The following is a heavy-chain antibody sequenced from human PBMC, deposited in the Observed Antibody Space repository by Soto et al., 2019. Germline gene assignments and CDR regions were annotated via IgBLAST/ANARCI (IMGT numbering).Heavy chain of an antibody. CDR2: IIPIFGTA. J-gene: IGHJ6*02. CDR3: ARDHNDFIVAPRDGMDV. CDR1: GGTFSSYA. V-gene: IGHV1-69*01. Sequence: QVQLVQSGAEVKKPGSSVKVSCKASGGTFSSYAISWVRQAPGQGLEWMGGIIPIFGTANYAQKFQGRVTITADESTSTAYMELSSLRSEDTAVYYCARDHNDFIVAPRDGMDVWGQGTTVTVSS. D-gene: IGHD5-12*01.